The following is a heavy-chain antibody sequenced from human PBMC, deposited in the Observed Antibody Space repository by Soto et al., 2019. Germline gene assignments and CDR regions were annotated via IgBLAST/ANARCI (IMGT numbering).Heavy chain of an antibody. CDR2: IIPIFGTA. CDR1: GGTFSSYA. CDR3: ASRDYDFWTAVSYYYGMDV. J-gene: IGHJ6*02. D-gene: IGHD3-3*01. V-gene: IGHV1-69*13. Sequence: GASVKVSCKASGGTFSSYAISWVRQAPGQGLEWMGGIIPIFGTANYAQKFQGRVTITADESTSTAYMELSSLRSEDTAVYYCASRDYDFWTAVSYYYGMDVWGQGTTVTVSS.